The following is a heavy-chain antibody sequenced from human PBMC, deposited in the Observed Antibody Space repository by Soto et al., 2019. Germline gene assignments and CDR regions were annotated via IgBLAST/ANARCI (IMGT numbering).Heavy chain of an antibody. V-gene: IGHV3-21*01. CDR2: ISSSSSYI. CDR1: GFTFSSYS. CDR3: ARDLGYCSGGSCYDTIDYYYGMDV. D-gene: IGHD2-15*01. J-gene: IGHJ6*02. Sequence: GGSLRLSCAASGFTFSSYSMNWVRQAPGKGLEWVSSISSSSSYIYYADSVKGRFTISRDNAKNSLYLQMNSLRAEDTAVYYCARDLGYCSGGSCYDTIDYYYGMDVWGQGTTVTVSS.